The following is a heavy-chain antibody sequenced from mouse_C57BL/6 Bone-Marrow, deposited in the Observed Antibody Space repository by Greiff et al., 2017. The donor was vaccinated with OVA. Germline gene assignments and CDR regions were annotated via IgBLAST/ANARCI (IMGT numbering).Heavy chain of an antibody. V-gene: IGHV5-4*01. D-gene: IGHD2-2*01. J-gene: IGHJ1*03. Sequence: EVKLVESGGGLVKPGGSLKLSCAASGFTFSSYAMSWVRQTPEKRLEWVATISDGGSYTYYPDNVKGRFTISRDNAKNNLYLQMSHLKSEDTAMYYCARDTVTTRTDVWGTGTTVTVSS. CDR3: ARDTVTTRTDV. CDR2: ISDGGSYT. CDR1: GFTFSSYA.